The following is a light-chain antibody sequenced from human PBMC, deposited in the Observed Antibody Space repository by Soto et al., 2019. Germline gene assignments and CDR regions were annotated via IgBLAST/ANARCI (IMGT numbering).Light chain of an antibody. V-gene: IGLV2-14*01. CDR2: DVS. Sequence: QSVLTQPASVSGSPGQSITIYCTGSSSDVGGYNYVSWYQQHPGKAPKFMIYDVSNRPSGVSTRFSGSKSGNTASLTISGLQADDEADYYCNSYTTSNTRQIVFGTGTKVTVL. J-gene: IGLJ1*01. CDR3: NSYTTSNTRQIV. CDR1: SSDVGGYNY.